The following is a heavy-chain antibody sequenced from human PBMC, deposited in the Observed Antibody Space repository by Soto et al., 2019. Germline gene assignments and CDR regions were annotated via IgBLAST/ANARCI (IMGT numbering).Heavy chain of an antibody. CDR1: ADSSTISNSY. CDR3: ARHRIEVVWRGFDF. J-gene: IGHJ4*02. CDR2: SSYNGGT. V-gene: IGHV4-39*01. D-gene: IGHD1-1*01. Sequence: ETLSLTCTVSADSSTISNSYWGWLRQPPGKGLQWIGSSSYNGGTFYNPSLKGRVAISVDTSKKQSSLQVTSVTAADTAVYYCARHRIEVVWRGFDFWGQRSPVTVSS.